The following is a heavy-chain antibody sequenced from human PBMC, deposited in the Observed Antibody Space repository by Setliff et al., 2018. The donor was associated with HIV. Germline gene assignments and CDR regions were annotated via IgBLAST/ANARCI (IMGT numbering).Heavy chain of an antibody. CDR2: TYYRSTWRF. Sequence: SQTLSLTCAISGDNVSNGTSAWSWIRQSPSRGLEWLGRTYYRSTWRFGYADSVRGRISIAPDTSKNQFSMQLKSVTPEDAAVYFCVRDRGISSFETWGQGTKVTVSS. J-gene: IGHJ3*02. V-gene: IGHV6-1*01. CDR3: VRDRGISSFET. CDR1: GDNVSNGTSA. D-gene: IGHD3-10*01.